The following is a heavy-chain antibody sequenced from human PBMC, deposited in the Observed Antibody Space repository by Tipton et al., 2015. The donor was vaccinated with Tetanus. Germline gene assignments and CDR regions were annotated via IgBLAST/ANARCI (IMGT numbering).Heavy chain of an antibody. CDR2: VSYSGTT. D-gene: IGHD6-13*01. CDR3: ARHSSSWDDYYYYGLDV. J-gene: IGHJ6*02. V-gene: IGHV4-39*01. Sequence: LRLSCTVSGGSISSSPYYWDWIRQPPGKGLEWIGSVSYSGTTNYTPSLKSRITISRDTSKNLFSLMLRSVTAADTAMYYCARHSSSWDDYYYYGLDVWGQGTTVTVSS. CDR1: GGSISSSPYY.